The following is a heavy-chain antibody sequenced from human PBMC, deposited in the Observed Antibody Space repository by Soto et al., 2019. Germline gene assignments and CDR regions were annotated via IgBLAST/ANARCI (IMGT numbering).Heavy chain of an antibody. V-gene: IGHV1-69*02. J-gene: IGHJ4*02. D-gene: IGHD4-17*01. CDR2: IIPILGIA. Sequence: GASVKVSCRASGGTFSSYTISCVRQAPGQGLEWMGRIIPILGIANYAQKFQGRVTITADKSTSTAYMELSSLRSEDTAVYYCALIKTVTPLNYFDYWGQGTLVTVSS. CDR3: ALIKTVTPLNYFDY. CDR1: GGTFSSYT.